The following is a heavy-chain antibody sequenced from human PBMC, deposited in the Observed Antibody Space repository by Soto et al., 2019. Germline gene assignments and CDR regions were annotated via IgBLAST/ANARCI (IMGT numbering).Heavy chain of an antibody. J-gene: IGHJ4*02. CDR2: ISSTTNYI. CDR3: ARESEDLTSNFDY. CDR1: GFTFTRYS. V-gene: IGHV3-21*06. Sequence: GGSLRLSCAASGFTFTRYSMNWVRQAPGKGLEWVSSISSTTNYIYYGDSMKGRFTISRDNAKNSLYLEMNRLRAEDTAVYCCARESEDLTSNFDYWGQGTLVTVSS.